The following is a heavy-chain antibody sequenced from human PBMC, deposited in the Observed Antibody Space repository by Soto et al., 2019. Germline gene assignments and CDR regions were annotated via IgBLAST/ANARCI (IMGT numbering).Heavy chain of an antibody. V-gene: IGHV3-30-3*01. CDR3: ASLGNTYYYGSGSFRNWFDP. CDR1: GFTFSSYA. D-gene: IGHD3-10*01. J-gene: IGHJ5*02. CDR2: ISYDGSNK. Sequence: VQLVESGGGVVQPGRSLRLSCAASGFTFSSYAMHWVRQAPGKGLEWVAVISYDGSNKYYADSVKGRFTISRDNSKNTLDLQMNSLRAEDTAVYYCASLGNTYYYGSGSFRNWFDPWGQGTLVTVSS.